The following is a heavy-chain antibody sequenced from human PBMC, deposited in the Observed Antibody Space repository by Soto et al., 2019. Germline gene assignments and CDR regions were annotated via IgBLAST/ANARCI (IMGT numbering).Heavy chain of an antibody. V-gene: IGHV1-18*04. Sequence: QVQLVQSGAEVKKPGASVKVSCKASGYTFTSYGISWVRQAPGQGLEWMGWISAYNGNTNYAQRLQGRVTMTKETSTSTAYMELRSLRSDDTAVYYCARDLYCSGGSCFFDYWGQGTLVTVSS. D-gene: IGHD2-15*01. J-gene: IGHJ4*02. CDR2: ISAYNGNT. CDR1: GYTFTSYG. CDR3: ARDLYCSGGSCFFDY.